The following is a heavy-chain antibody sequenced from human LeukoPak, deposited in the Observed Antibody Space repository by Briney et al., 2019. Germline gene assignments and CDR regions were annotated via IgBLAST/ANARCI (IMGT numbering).Heavy chain of an antibody. D-gene: IGHD3-10*01. CDR2: IYPGGSDT. CDR1: GYSFTSYW. CDR3: AKTSGRGFGFDY. V-gene: IGHV5-51*01. J-gene: IGHJ4*02. Sequence: EGLQISCKGSGYSFTSYWIGWVRHLPGKGLEWLGIIYPGGSDTRYTPSFQGQVTISTDKSISTAYLQLSSLRASDTSLCDCAKTSGRGFGFDYWGQGTLVTVSS.